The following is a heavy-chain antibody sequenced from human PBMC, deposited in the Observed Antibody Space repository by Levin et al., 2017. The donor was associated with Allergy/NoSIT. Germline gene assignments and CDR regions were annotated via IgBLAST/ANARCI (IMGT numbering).Heavy chain of an antibody. Sequence: ASVKVSCKASGYTFTGYYMHWVRQAPGQGLEWMGWINPNSGGTNYAQKFQGRVTMTRDTSISTAYMELSRLRSDDTAVYYCARDLNWNDDAGNWFDPWGQGTLVTVSS. J-gene: IGHJ5*02. CDR3: ARDLNWNDDAGNWFDP. CDR1: GYTFTGYY. V-gene: IGHV1-2*02. D-gene: IGHD1-1*01. CDR2: INPNSGGT.